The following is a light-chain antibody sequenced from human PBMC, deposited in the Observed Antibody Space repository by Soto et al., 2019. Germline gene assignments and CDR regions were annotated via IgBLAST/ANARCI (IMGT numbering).Light chain of an antibody. CDR2: GAP. CDR3: QQYYSSPPT. Sequence: DIVLTQSPDSLAVSLGERATINCKSSHNIYIASEIRNNLSWYQQRQGRPPKLLFYGAPTREPGVPDRFSGSGSGTHFTLTIPSLQAEDVAVYYCQQYYSSPPTFGQGTKVEIK. CDR1: HNIYIASEIRNN. V-gene: IGKV4-1*01. J-gene: IGKJ1*01.